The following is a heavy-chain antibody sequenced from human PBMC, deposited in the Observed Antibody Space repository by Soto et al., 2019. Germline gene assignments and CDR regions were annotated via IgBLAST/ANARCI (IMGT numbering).Heavy chain of an antibody. CDR3: AREYCSSTSCYGPDY. CDR2: TSAHNDNT. V-gene: IGHV1-18*01. D-gene: IGHD2-2*01. Sequence: ASVKVSCKASGYTFTSYGISWVRQAPGQGLEWMGWTSAHNDNTNYAQKFQGRVTMTTDTSTSTAYMELRSLRSDDTAVYYCAREYCSSTSCYGPDYWGQGTLVTVAS. J-gene: IGHJ4*02. CDR1: GYTFTSYG.